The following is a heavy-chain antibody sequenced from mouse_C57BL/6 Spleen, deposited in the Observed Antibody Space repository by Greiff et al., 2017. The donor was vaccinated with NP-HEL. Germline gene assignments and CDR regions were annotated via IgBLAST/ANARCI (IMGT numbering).Heavy chain of an antibody. CDR3: ARSDGFDY. D-gene: IGHD2-3*01. CDR1: GYSFTGYY. CDR2: INPSTGGT. V-gene: IGHV1-42*01. Sequence: EVQLVESGPELVKPGASVKISCKASGYSFTGYYMNWVKQSPEKSLEWIGEINPSTGGTTYNQKFKAKATLSVDKSSSTAYMQLKSLTSEDSAVYYCARSDGFDYWGQGTTLTVSS. J-gene: IGHJ2*01.